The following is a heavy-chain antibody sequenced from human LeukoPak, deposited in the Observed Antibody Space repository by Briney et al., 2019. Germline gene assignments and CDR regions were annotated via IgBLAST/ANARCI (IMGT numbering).Heavy chain of an antibody. Sequence: GASVKVSCKASGYTFTGYYMHWVRQAPGQGLEWMGWINPNSGGRNCAQKFQGRVTMTRDTSISTAYMELSRLRSDDAAVYYCARGYSGSTSCYPFFDYWGQGTLVTVSS. V-gene: IGHV1-2*02. J-gene: IGHJ4*02. D-gene: IGHD2-2*01. CDR3: ARGYSGSTSCYPFFDY. CDR2: INPNSGGR. CDR1: GYTFTGYY.